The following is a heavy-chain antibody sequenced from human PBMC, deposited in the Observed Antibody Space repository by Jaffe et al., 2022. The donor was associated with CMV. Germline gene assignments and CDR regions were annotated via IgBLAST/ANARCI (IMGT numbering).Heavy chain of an antibody. V-gene: IGHV3-48*02. CDR3: ARETGAYCGGDCYYDAFDI. D-gene: IGHD2-21*02. Sequence: EVQLVESGGGLVQPGGSLRLSCAASGFTFSSYSMNWVRQAPGKGLEWVSYISSSSSTIYYADSVKGRFTISRDNAKNSLYLQMNSLRDEDTAVYYCARETGAYCGGDCYYDAFDIWGQGTMVTVSS. CDR1: GFTFSSYS. J-gene: IGHJ3*02. CDR2: ISSSSSTI.